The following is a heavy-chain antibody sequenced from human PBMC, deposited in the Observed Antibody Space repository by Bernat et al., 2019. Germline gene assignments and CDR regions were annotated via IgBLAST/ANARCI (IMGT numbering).Heavy chain of an antibody. J-gene: IGHJ4*02. D-gene: IGHD2-15*01. CDR2: IYHSGST. V-gene: IGHV4-4*02. CDR3: ARKDCSGDSRSPLDY. Sequence: VQLQESGPGLVKPSGTLSLTCVVSGDSISSSNWWSWVRQPPGKGLEWIGQIYHSGSTNYNPSLRSRVTISVDKSKNQFSLKLSSVTAADTAVYYCARKDCSGDSRSPLDYWGQGTLVTVSS. CDR1: GDSISSSNW.